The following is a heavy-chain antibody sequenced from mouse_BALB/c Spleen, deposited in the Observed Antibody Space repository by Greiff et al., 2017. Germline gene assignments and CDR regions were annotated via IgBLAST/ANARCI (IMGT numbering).Heavy chain of an antibody. D-gene: IGHD1-1*01. CDR3: ARREVEYYFDY. CDR1: GYSITSGYY. CDR2: ISYDGSN. Sequence: EVQLVESGPGLVKPSQSLSLTCSVTGYSITSGYYWNWIRQFPGNKLEWMGYISYDGSNNYNPSLKNRISITRDTSKNQFFLKLNSVTTEDTATYYCARREVEYYFDYWGQGTTLTVSS. J-gene: IGHJ2*01. V-gene: IGHV3-6*02.